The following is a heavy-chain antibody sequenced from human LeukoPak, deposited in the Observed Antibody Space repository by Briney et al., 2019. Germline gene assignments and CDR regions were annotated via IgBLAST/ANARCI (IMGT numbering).Heavy chain of an antibody. D-gene: IGHD3-10*01. CDR2: ISTKNGYT. Sequence: EASVKVSCKVSGYTLTELSMHWVRQAPGKGLEWVGSISTKNGYTKLAQKFQGRVAMTKDTSANTIYMDLKSLTFDDTAVYYCAREKLWFGEFPFDNWGQGTLVSVSS. V-gene: IGHV1-24*01. J-gene: IGHJ4*02. CDR1: GYTLTELS. CDR3: AREKLWFGEFPFDN.